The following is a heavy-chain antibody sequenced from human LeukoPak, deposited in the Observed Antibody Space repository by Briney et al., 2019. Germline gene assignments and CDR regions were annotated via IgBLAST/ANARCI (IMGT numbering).Heavy chain of an antibody. Sequence: GGSLRLSCAASGFNFGSYAMDWVRQAPGKGLEWVGDISYDGGYQSYAVSVRGRFTISRDNSKNTLFLQMNSLRPEDAAVYYCATESSLSNWGQGTLVPVSS. D-gene: IGHD3-16*02. CDR1: GFNFGSYA. V-gene: IGHV3-30*03. CDR3: ATESSLSN. CDR2: ISYDGGYQ. J-gene: IGHJ4*02.